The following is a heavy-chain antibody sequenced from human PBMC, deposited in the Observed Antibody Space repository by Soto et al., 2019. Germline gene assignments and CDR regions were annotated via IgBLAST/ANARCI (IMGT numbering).Heavy chain of an antibody. Sequence: QVQLVESGGGVVQPGRSLRLSCAASGFTFSSYAMHWVRQAPGKGLEWVAVISYDGSNKYYADSVKGRFTISRDNSKNTXYLQMNSLRAEDTAVYYCARDQIAAAGAYYYGMDVWGQGTTVTVSS. D-gene: IGHD6-13*01. V-gene: IGHV3-30-3*01. J-gene: IGHJ6*02. CDR1: GFTFSSYA. CDR2: ISYDGSNK. CDR3: ARDQIAAAGAYYYGMDV.